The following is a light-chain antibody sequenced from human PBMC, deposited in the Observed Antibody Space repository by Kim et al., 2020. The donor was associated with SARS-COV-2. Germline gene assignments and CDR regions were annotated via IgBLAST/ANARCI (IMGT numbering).Light chain of an antibody. J-gene: IGLJ2*01. V-gene: IGLV2-14*03. Sequence: GKSITISCTGTSGDVGGYNYVSWYQQHPGKAPKLIIYDVSIRPSGVSNRFSGSKSGNTASLTISGLQAEDEADYYCSSYTVSSTLAFGGGTKLSVL. CDR1: SGDVGGYNY. CDR3: SSYTVSSTLA. CDR2: DVS.